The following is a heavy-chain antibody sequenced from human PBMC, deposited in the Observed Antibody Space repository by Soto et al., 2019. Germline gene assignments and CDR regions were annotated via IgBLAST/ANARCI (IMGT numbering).Heavy chain of an antibody. D-gene: IGHD1-7*01. Sequence: QVQLVESGGGVVQPWRSLRLSCVVPGSIFSGYGMHWVRQAPGKGLEWVAVIWYDGSNKYYPDSVEGRFTISRDNSKNTLYLQMDSLRVEDTAVYYCARDGIGGTAIRGYCDYWGQGTLVTVSS. J-gene: IGHJ4*02. CDR3: ARDGIGGTAIRGYCDY. V-gene: IGHV3-33*01. CDR1: GSIFSGYG. CDR2: IWYDGSNK.